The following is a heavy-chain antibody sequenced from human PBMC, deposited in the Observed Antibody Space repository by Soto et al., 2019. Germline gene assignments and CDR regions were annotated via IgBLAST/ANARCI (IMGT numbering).Heavy chain of an antibody. D-gene: IGHD4-17*01. CDR1: GFTFNKAW. J-gene: IGHJ5*02. CDR2: IKSITDGGTT. Sequence: GGSLRLSCTASGFTFNKAWMSWVRQAPGKGLEWVGRIKSITDGGTTDYAAPVKGRFTISRDDSENTLYLQMNSLKTEDTAVYYWATDPLRCSLAFGAWGQGALVTVSS. V-gene: IGHV3-15*01. CDR3: ATDPLRCSLAFGA.